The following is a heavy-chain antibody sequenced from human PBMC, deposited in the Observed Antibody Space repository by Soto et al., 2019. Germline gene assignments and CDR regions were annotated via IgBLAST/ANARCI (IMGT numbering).Heavy chain of an antibody. Sequence: GASVKVSCKASGGTFSSYAISWVRQAPGQGLEWMGGIIPIFGTANYAQKFQGRVTITADESTSTAYMELSSLRSEDTAVYYCARVFTRDYYGSGSYWSPTYYYGMDVWGQGTTV. CDR2: IIPIFGTA. CDR3: ARVFTRDYYGSGSYWSPTYYYGMDV. V-gene: IGHV1-69*13. D-gene: IGHD3-10*01. J-gene: IGHJ6*02. CDR1: GGTFSSYA.